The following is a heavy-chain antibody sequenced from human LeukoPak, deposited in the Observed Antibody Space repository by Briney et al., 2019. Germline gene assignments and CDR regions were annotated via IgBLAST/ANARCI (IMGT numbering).Heavy chain of an antibody. J-gene: IGHJ4*02. CDR1: GCTISSDA. Sequence: GGSLRLSCAASGCTISSDAKWWVCQAQGKGLEWVSAITGSGGSTYYADSVKGRFTISRDNSKNTLYLQMNSLRADDTAVYYCANRGGWGQGTLVTVSS. V-gene: IGHV3-23*01. CDR2: ITGSGGST. D-gene: IGHD3-16*01. CDR3: ANRGG.